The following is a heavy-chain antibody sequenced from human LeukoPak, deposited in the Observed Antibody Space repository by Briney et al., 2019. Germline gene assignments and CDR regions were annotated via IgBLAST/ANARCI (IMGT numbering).Heavy chain of an antibody. CDR3: AKRLGYGLSVSPFDY. J-gene: IGHJ4*01. CDR1: GLTFSNFA. V-gene: IGHV3-30*18. D-gene: IGHD5-18*01. Sequence: GGSLRLSCAASGLTFSNFAMHWVRQAPGKGLEWVAFISYDGGNKYYGDSVKGRFTISRDNSKNTLYLQVNSLRAEDTAVYYCAKRLGYGLSVSPFDYWGHGTLVTVSS. CDR2: ISYDGGNK.